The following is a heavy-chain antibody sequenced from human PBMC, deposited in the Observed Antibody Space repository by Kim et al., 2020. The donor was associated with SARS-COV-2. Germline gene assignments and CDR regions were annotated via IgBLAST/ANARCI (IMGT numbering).Heavy chain of an antibody. CDR2: IKTNSEHYAT. CDR1: GFTFSGSD. CDR3: ARRHCSGDDCSTFHNGLDV. V-gene: IGHV3-73*01. J-gene: IGHJ6*02. Sequence: GGSLRLSCAASGFTFSGSDMHWFRQASGKGLEWIGRIKTNSEHYATAYAVSVKGRFAVSRDDSKNTAYLQMNSLKAEDTAVYYCARRHCSGDDCSTFHNGLDVWGQGTTVTVS. D-gene: IGHD2-21*02.